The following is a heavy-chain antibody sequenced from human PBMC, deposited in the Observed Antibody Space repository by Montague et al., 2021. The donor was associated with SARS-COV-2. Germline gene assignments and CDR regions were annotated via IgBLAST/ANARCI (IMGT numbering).Heavy chain of an antibody. CDR1: GGSFSNYY. CDR2: VNQSGTT. V-gene: IGHV4-34*01. D-gene: IGHD2-2*01. Sequence: SEILSLTCAVPGGSFSNYYWSWIRQPPGKGLEWIGEVNQSGTTIYNPSVKSGVTISEDTSKNQFYLRLNSVTAADTAAYYCARGRRLVVVPGAGPAGRAFDIWGQGTMVTVSS. CDR3: ARGRRLVVVPGAGPAGRAFDI. J-gene: IGHJ3*02.